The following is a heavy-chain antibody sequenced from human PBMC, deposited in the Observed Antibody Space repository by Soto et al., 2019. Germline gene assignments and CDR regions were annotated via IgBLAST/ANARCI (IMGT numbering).Heavy chain of an antibody. V-gene: IGHV1-69*02. CDR1: GGTFSSYT. CDR3: ARSVHIVVVPAAENDAFDI. CDR2: IIPILGIA. J-gene: IGHJ3*02. Sequence: SVKVSCKASGGTFSSYTISWVRQAPGQGLEWMGRIIPILGIANYAQKFQGRVTITADKSTSTAYMELSSLRSEDTAVYYCARSVHIVVVPAAENDAFDIWGQGTMVTVSS. D-gene: IGHD2-2*01.